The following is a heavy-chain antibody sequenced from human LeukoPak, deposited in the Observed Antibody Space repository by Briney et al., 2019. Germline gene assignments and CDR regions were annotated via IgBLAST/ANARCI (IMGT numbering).Heavy chain of an antibody. CDR2: TSHDGGIK. CDR1: GFTFSPYA. V-gene: IGHV3-30*14. J-gene: IGHJ3*02. Sequence: PGGSLRLSCTASGFTFSPYAMHWVRQAPGKGLEWVTVTSHDGGIKYYADSVKGRFTISRDNSKNTLYLQMNSLRAEDTAVYYCARKGPWGIVGAIDAFDIWGQGTMVTVSS. D-gene: IGHD1-26*01. CDR3: ARKGPWGIVGAIDAFDI.